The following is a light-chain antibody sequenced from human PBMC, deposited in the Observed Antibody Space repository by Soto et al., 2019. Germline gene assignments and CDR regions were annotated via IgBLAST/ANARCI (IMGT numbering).Light chain of an antibody. CDR1: SSDVGGYNY. Sequence: QSALTQPASVSGSPGQSITISCTGTSSDVGGYNYVSWYQQHPGKAPNLMIYDVSNRPSGVSNRFSGSKSGNTASLTISGLQAEDEADYYCSSYTSSSRYVFGTGTKLTVL. V-gene: IGLV2-14*01. CDR3: SSYTSSSRYV. J-gene: IGLJ1*01. CDR2: DVS.